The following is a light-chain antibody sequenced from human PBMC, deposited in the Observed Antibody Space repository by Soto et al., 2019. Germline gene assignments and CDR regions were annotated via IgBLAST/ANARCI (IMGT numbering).Light chain of an antibody. V-gene: IGKV1-5*01. J-gene: IGKJ1*01. Sequence: IQVTQSPSTLSASVGDAVTITCRASESIDNWLAWYQQKPGKAPKLLIFAASTLVRGVPSKFSGRGSGTEFTLTISSLQADDFATYYCQQYHTDWTFGQGTKVDNK. CDR1: ESIDNW. CDR2: AAS. CDR3: QQYHTDWT.